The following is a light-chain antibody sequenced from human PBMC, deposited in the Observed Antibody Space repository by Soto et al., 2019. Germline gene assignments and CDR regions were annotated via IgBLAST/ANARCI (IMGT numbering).Light chain of an antibody. J-gene: IGKJ1*01. CDR1: QSVSSSY. Sequence: EIVLTQSPGTLSLSPGERATLSCRASQSVSSSYLAWYQQKPGQAPRLLIYGASSRATGIPDRFSGSGSGTDFPLNISRLEPEDFAVYYCQQYGSSPTF. V-gene: IGKV3-20*01. CDR3: QQYGSSPT. CDR2: GAS.